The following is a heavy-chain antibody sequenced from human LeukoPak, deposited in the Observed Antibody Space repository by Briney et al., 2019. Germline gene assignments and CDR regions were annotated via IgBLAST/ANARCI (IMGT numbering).Heavy chain of an antibody. CDR3: AKDAGSQIRGALDV. D-gene: IGHD3-10*01. Sequence: PGRSLRLSCAASGFTFDDYAMHWVRQAPGKGLEWVSGISWNSGSIGYADSVKGRFTISRDNAKNSLYLQMNSLRAEDTALYYCAKDAGSQIRGALDVRGQGTTVTVSS. J-gene: IGHJ6*02. V-gene: IGHV3-9*01. CDR2: ISWNSGSI. CDR1: GFTFDDYA.